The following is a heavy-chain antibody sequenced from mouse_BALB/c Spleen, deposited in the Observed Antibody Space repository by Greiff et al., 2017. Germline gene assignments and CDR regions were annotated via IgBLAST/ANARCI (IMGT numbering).Heavy chain of an antibody. CDR1: GFNIKDTY. J-gene: IGHJ2*01. D-gene: IGHD2-1*01. CDR3: DRYSYGNYPYSFDY. Sequence: VQLQQSGAELVKPGASVKLSCTASGFNIKDTYMHWVKQRPEQGLEWIGRIDPANGNTKYDPKFQGKATIAADTSSNSACLQLSSLTSEDTAVYYCDRYSYGNYPYSFDYWGQGTPLTVAS. V-gene: IGHV14-3*02. CDR2: IDPANGNT.